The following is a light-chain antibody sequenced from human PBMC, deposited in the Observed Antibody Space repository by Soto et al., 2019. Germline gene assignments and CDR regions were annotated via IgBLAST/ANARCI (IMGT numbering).Light chain of an antibody. CDR2: GAS. V-gene: IGKV3-20*01. CDR1: QSVSSSF. Sequence: EIVLTQSPGTLSLSPGERATLSCRASQSVSSSFLAWYQQKPGQAPRLLIYGASSRATGIPDRFSGSGSGTDFTLTISRLEPEDFAVYYCQQYDSSPSTCGPGTKVDIK. CDR3: QQYDSSPST. J-gene: IGKJ3*01.